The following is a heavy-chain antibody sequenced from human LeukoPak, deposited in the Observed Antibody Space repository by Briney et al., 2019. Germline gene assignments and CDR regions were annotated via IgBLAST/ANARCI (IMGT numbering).Heavy chain of an antibody. CDR2: IYYSGYT. J-gene: IGHJ6*03. V-gene: IGHV4-59*01. CDR3: ARTTMVRGTYYMDV. Sequence: SETLSLTCTVSGGSISSYYWSWIRQPPGKGLEWIGCIYYSGYTNYKSSLKSRVTMSVDTSKNQFSLKLSSVTAADTAVYYCARTTMVRGTYYMDVWGKGTTVTVSS. CDR1: GGSISSYY. D-gene: IGHD3-10*01.